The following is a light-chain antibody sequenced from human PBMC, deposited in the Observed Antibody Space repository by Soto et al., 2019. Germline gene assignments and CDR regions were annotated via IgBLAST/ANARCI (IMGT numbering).Light chain of an antibody. CDR1: QSISNW. CDR2: HAS. J-gene: IGKJ1*01. V-gene: IGKV1-5*02. CDR3: QQYNSYS. Sequence: DIYMTHSPSTLPGSVEILVSIICRASQSISNWLAWYQQKPGTAPKVLIYHASNLQSGVPSRFSGSGSGTEFTLTIRSLQPDDFATYYCQQYNSYSFGQGTKVDIK.